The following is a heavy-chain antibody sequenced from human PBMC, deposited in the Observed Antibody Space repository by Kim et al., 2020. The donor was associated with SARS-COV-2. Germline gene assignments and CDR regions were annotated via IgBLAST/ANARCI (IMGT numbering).Heavy chain of an antibody. Sequence: ASVKVSCKASGYTFTSYTLNWVRQAPGQGLEWMGWINTNTGNPTYAQGFTGRFVFSLDTSVSTAYLQISGLKAEDTAVYYCARYYYDSSTGYYYVHYFDYWGQGTLVTVSS. CDR1: GYTFTSYT. D-gene: IGHD3-22*01. J-gene: IGHJ4*02. V-gene: IGHV7-4-1*02. CDR3: ARYYYDSSTGYYYVHYFDY. CDR2: INTNTGNP.